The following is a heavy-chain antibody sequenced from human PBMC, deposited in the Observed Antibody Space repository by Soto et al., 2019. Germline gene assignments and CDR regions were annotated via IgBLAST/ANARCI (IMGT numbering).Heavy chain of an antibody. D-gene: IGHD6-6*01. Sequence: EVQLAESGGALAQPGGPLGPPCPPLGFTPRGFALDWAPQAQGKGLEYVSGIGSNGVGTYYANSVQGRFTISRDNSKNTVYLQMGSLRPEDMAVYYCARRARPDFYYMDVWGKGTTVTVSS. CDR1: GFTPRGFA. J-gene: IGHJ6*03. CDR3: ARRARPDFYYMDV. CDR2: IGSNGVGT. V-gene: IGHV3-64*01.